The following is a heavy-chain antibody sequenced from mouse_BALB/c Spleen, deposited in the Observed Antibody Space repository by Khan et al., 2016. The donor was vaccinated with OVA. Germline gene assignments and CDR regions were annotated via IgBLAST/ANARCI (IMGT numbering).Heavy chain of an antibody. D-gene: IGHD2-14*01. V-gene: IGHV1-26*01. CDR1: GYSFTLYY. Sequence: VQLQQPGPDLVKPGASVKISCKASGYSFTLYYMSWVKQSHGKSLEWIGRVTPNTDNINYNQEFKGKAILTVDKSSNTAYMELRSLTSEDSAVYFCARVYDFFASWGQGTLVTVSA. CDR3: ARVYDFFAS. CDR2: VTPNTDNI. J-gene: IGHJ3*01.